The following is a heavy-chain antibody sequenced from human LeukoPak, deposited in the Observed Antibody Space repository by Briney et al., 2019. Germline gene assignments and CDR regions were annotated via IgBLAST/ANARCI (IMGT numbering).Heavy chain of an antibody. CDR3: ARHTPMRAGPNLYYYLVV. CDR1: GFTFSRYE. CDR2: ISGSVTAI. Sequence: GGSLRLSCAASGFTFSRYEMNWVRQAPGQGLEWVSYISGSVTAIYYADSVKGRFTMSRDNAKTSMYLQMGSLSAEDTAVYFCARHTPMRAGPNLYYYLVVGGKETTV. V-gene: IGHV3-48*03. J-gene: IGHJ6*03. D-gene: IGHD5-18*01.